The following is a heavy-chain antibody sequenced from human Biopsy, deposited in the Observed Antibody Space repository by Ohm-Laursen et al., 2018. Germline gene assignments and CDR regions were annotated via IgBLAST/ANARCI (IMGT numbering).Heavy chain of an antibody. CDR2: ISWNSGSV. CDR1: GFTFANYA. D-gene: IGHD1-1*01. V-gene: IGHV3-9*01. Sequence: SLRLSCTASGFTFANYAMNWVRHAPGTGLEWVSGISWNSGSVVYADSVKGRFTISRDNAKNSLYLQMHSLRSEDTAVYYCAADINVWNVNYWGQGTQVTVSS. CDR3: AADINVWNVNY. J-gene: IGHJ4*02.